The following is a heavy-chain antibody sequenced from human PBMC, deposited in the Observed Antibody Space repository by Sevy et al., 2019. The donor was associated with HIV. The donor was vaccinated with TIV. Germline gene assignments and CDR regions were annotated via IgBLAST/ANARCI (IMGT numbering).Heavy chain of an antibody. V-gene: IGHV3-21*01. D-gene: IGHD2-15*01. CDR1: GFTFSSYS. CDR3: ARDGPCSGRSCYSAY. Sequence: GGSLRLSCAASGFTFSSYSMNWVRQAPGKGLEWVSSISSSSSYIYYADSVKGRFTISRDNAKNSLYLQMKSLRAEDRAVYYCARDGPCSGRSCYSAYWGQGTLVPVSS. CDR2: ISSSSSYI. J-gene: IGHJ4*02.